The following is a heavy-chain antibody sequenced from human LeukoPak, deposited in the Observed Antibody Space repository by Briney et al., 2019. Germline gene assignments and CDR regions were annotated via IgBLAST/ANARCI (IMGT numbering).Heavy chain of an antibody. J-gene: IGHJ4*02. Sequence: GASVKVSCKASGYTFTGYYMHWVRQAPGQGLEWMGWINPNSGGTNYAQKFQGRVTMTRDTSISTAYMELSRLRSDDTAVYYCARGDFSWGLTIVGYFDYWGQGTLVTVSS. CDR2: INPNSGGT. D-gene: IGHD2-15*01. CDR3: ARGDFSWGLTIVGYFDY. V-gene: IGHV1-2*02. CDR1: GYTFTGYY.